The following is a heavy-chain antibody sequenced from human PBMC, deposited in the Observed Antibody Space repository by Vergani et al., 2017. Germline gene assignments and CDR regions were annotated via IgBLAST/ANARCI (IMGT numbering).Heavy chain of an antibody. J-gene: IGHJ4*02. Sequence: QVQLQESGPGLVKPSETLSLTCTVSGGSISSYYWSWIRQPPGKGLEWIGYIYYSGSTNYNPSLKSRVTISVDTSKNQFSLKLSSVTAADTAVYYCTTECAYYDFWSGYYTAGLDYWGQGTLVTVSS. V-gene: IGHV4-59*01. CDR3: TTECAYYDFWSGYYTAGLDY. D-gene: IGHD3-3*01. CDR2: IYYSGST. CDR1: GGSISSYY.